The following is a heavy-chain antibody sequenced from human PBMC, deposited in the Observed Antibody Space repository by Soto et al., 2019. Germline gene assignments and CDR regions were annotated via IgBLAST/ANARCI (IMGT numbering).Heavy chain of an antibody. CDR3: AKVRRSVQLWLTLDYGMDV. V-gene: IGHV3-30*18. Sequence: QVQLVESGGGVVQPGRSLRLSCAASGFTFSSYGMHWVRQAPGKGLEWVAVISYDGSNKYYADSVKGRFTISRDNSKNTQYLQMNSLRAEDTAVYYCAKVRRSVQLWLTLDYGMDVWGQGTTVTVSS. CDR2: ISYDGSNK. CDR1: GFTFSSYG. J-gene: IGHJ6*02. D-gene: IGHD5-18*01.